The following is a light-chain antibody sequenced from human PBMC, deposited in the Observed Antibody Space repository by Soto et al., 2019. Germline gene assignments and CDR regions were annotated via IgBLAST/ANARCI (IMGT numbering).Light chain of an antibody. CDR1: QSVSSNY. Sequence: EIVLMQSPGTLSLSPGERATLSCRASQSVSSNYLAWYQQKPGQAPRLLIHGASSRAAGIPDRFSGSGSGTDFTLTISRLEPEDFAVYYCQRYGGSPFSFGQGTKLEIK. V-gene: IGKV3-20*01. CDR2: GAS. CDR3: QRYGGSPFS. J-gene: IGKJ2*01.